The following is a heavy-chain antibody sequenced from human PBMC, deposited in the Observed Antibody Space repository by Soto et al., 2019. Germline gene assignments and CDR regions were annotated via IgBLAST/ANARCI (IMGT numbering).Heavy chain of an antibody. CDR3: ARRVTYGSGRRPAYYFDY. V-gene: IGHV4-59*12. J-gene: IGHJ4*02. Sequence: SETLSLTCTVSGGSIISYYWSWIPQPPGKGLEWIGYMYYSGSTNYNPSLKSRVTISVDTSKNQFSLTLSSVNAADTAVYYCARRVTYGSGRRPAYYFDYWGQATLVTVS. CDR1: GGSIISYY. D-gene: IGHD3-10*01. CDR2: MYYSGST.